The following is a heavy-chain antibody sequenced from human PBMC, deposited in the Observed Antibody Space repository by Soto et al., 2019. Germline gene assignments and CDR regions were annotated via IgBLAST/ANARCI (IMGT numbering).Heavy chain of an antibody. D-gene: IGHD6-19*01. Sequence: QLQLQESGPGLVKPSETLSLTCTVSGGSISSSSYYWGWIRQPPGKGLEWIGSIYYSGSTYYNPSLKSRVTISVDTSKNQFSLKLSSVTAADTAVYYCARPKGPVADTINWFDPWGQGTLVTVSS. V-gene: IGHV4-39*01. J-gene: IGHJ5*02. CDR3: ARPKGPVADTINWFDP. CDR1: GGSISSSSYY. CDR2: IYYSGST.